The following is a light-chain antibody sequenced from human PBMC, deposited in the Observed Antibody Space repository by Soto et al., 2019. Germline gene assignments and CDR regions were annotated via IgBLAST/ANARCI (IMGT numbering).Light chain of an antibody. J-gene: IGKJ1*01. Sequence: EIVLTQSPATLSLSPGERTTLSCRASQSVSSYLAWYQQKPGQAPRLLIYGASSRATGIPDRFSGSGSGTDFTLTISRLEPEDFAVYYCQQDTTSSWTFGQGTKVDIK. V-gene: IGKV3-20*01. CDR3: QQDTTSSWT. CDR1: QSVSSY. CDR2: GAS.